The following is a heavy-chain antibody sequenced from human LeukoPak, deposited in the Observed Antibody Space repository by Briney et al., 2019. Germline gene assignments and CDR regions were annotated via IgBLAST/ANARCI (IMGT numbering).Heavy chain of an antibody. J-gene: IGHJ4*02. V-gene: IGHV1-2*02. CDR3: ARGRDGYNYVDY. D-gene: IGHD5-24*01. CDR2: INPNSGGT. Sequence: ASVKVSCKAFGYTFSGYYLEWVRQAPGQGLEWTGWINPNSGGTNYAQKFQGRVTMTRDTSISTAYMELSRLRYDDTAVYYCARGRDGYNYVDYWGQGTLVTVSS. CDR1: GYTFSGYY.